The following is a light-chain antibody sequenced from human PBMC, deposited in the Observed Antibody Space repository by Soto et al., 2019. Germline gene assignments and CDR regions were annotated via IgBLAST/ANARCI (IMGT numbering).Light chain of an antibody. V-gene: IGLV2-23*03. CDR1: SSDVGSYNL. CDR2: EGS. CDR3: CSYAGSSTFGV. J-gene: IGLJ3*02. Sequence: QSALTQPASVSGSPGQSSTISCTGTSSDVGSYNLVSWYQQHPGKAPKLMIYEGSKRPSGVSNRFSGSKSGNTASLTISGLQAEDEADYYCCSYAGSSTFGVFGGGTTVTVL.